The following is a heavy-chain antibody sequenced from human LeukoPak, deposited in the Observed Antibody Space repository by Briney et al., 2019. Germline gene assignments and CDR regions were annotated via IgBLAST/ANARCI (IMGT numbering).Heavy chain of an antibody. Sequence: GASVKVSCKASGYTFTSYYMHWVRQAPGQGLEWMGIINPSGGSTSYAQKFQGRVTMTRYTSTSTVYMELSSLRSEDTAVYYCARDLPHCSGGSCYASYYFDYWGQGTLVTVSS. D-gene: IGHD2-15*01. CDR3: ARDLPHCSGGSCYASYYFDY. V-gene: IGHV1-46*01. CDR2: INPSGGST. CDR1: GYTFTSYY. J-gene: IGHJ4*02.